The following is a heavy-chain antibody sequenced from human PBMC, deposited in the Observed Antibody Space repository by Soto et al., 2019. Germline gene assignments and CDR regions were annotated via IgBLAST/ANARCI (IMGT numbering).Heavy chain of an antibody. CDR3: ASELATSWFDP. V-gene: IGHV4-30-4*01. J-gene: IGHJ5*02. CDR1: GGSISSGDYY. D-gene: IGHD3-3*02. CDR2: IFYRGTT. Sequence: QLQLQESGPGLVKPSQTLSLTCTVSGGSISSGDYYWSWIRQPPGKGLEWLGYIFYRGTTYYTPSLKXRXSXSXXTSKTQFSLKLNSVTAADTAVYYCASELATSWFDPWGQGTLVTVSS.